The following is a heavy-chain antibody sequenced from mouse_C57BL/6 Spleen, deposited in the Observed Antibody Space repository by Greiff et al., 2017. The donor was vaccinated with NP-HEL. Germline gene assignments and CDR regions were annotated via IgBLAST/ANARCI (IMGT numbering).Heavy chain of an antibody. CDR1: GYSITSGYY. CDR3: AIYDGYYWYFDV. Sequence: EVQLQESGPGLVKPSQSLSLTCSVTGYSITSGYYWNWIRQFPGNKLEWMGYISYDGSNNYNPSLKNRISITRDTSKNQFCLKLNSVTTEDTATYYCAIYDGYYWYFDVWGTGTTVTVSS. J-gene: IGHJ1*03. D-gene: IGHD2-3*01. CDR2: ISYDGSN. V-gene: IGHV3-6*01.